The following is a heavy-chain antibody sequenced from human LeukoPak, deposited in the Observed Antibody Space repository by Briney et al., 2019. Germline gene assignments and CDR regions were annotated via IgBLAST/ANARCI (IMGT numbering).Heavy chain of an antibody. CDR1: GFTFRTYG. Sequence: GRSLRLSCAASGFTFRTYGMSWVRQAPGKGLEWVSGISGSGGDTYYADSVKGRFTISRDNSKNTLYLQMTSLRAEDTAVYYCASTGYYDSSGYYYFDYWGQGTLVTVSS. D-gene: IGHD3-22*01. J-gene: IGHJ4*02. CDR2: ISGSGGDT. V-gene: IGHV3-23*01. CDR3: ASTGYYDSSGYYYFDY.